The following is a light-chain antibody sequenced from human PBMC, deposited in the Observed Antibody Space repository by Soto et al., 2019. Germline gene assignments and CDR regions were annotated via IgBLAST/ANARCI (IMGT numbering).Light chain of an antibody. CDR1: SSDVGGYNY. J-gene: IGLJ1*01. CDR3: SSYTSINTLV. CDR2: EVS. V-gene: IGLV2-14*01. Sequence: QSALTQPASVSGSPGQSITISCTGTSSDVGGYNYVSWYQQHTGKAPKLMIYEVSNRPSGVSNRFSGSKSGNTASLTISGLQAEDEADYYCSSYTSINTLVFGTGTKVTVL.